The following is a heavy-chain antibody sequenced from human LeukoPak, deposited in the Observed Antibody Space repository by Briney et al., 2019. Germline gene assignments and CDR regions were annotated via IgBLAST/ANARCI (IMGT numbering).Heavy chain of an antibody. D-gene: IGHD4-11*01. Sequence: SETLSLTCAVYGGSFSGYYWSWIRQPPGKGLEWIGEINHSGSTNYNPSLKSRVTISVDTSKNQFSLKLSSVTAADTAVYYCARHGRVTTVTRYYYYYMDVWGKGTTVTISS. CDR1: GGSFSGYY. CDR2: INHSGST. J-gene: IGHJ6*03. CDR3: ARHGRVTTVTRYYYYYMDV. V-gene: IGHV4-34*01.